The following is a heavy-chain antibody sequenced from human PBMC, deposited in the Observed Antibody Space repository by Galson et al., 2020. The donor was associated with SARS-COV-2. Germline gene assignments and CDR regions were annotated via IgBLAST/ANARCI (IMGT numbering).Heavy chain of an antibody. J-gene: IGHJ4*02. V-gene: IGHV3-48*03. CDR1: GFTFSSYE. CDR2: ISSSGSTI. Sequence: GGSLRLSCAASGFTFSSYEMNWVRQAPGKGLEWVSYISSSGSTIYYADSVKGRFTISRDNAKNSLHLQMNSLRAEDTAVYYCARDGVVNFDYWGKGTVVNVSS. CDR3: ARDGVVNFDY. D-gene: IGHD3-3*01.